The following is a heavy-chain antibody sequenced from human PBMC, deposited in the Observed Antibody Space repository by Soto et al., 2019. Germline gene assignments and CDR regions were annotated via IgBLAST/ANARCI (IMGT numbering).Heavy chain of an antibody. CDR3: ARDFPYYYDSSGYSLDLRHNWFDP. D-gene: IGHD3-22*01. V-gene: IGHV4-39*01. Sequence: PSETLSLTCTVSGGSISSSSYYWGWIRQPPGKGPEWIGSIYYSGSTYYNPSLKSRVTISIDTSKNQFSLKLSSVTAADTAVYYCARDFPYYYDSSGYSLDLRHNWFDPWGQGTLVTVSS. J-gene: IGHJ5*02. CDR1: GGSISSSSYY. CDR2: IYYSGST.